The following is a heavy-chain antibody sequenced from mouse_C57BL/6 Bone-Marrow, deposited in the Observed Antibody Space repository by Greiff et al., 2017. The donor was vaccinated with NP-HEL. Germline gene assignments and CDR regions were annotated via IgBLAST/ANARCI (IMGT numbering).Heavy chain of an antibody. J-gene: IGHJ4*01. CDR2: ISDGGSYT. CDR1: GFTFSSYA. V-gene: IGHV5-4*01. D-gene: IGHD2-4*01. Sequence: EVQVVESGGGLVKPGGSLKLSCAASGFTFSSYAMSWVRQTPEKRLAWVATISDGGSYTYYPDNVKGRFTLSRDNAKNNLYLQMRHLQSEDTAMYYCARDGGYYDYDEGYAMDYWGQGTSVTVSA. CDR3: ARDGGYYDYDEGYAMDY.